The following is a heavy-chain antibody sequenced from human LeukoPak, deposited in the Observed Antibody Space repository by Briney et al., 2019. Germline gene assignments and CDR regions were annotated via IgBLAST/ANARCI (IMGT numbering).Heavy chain of an antibody. CDR1: GFTFRTYG. CDR2: INEDGGEP. Sequence: PGGSLRLSCAASGFTFRTYGMGWVRQAPGKGLEWVAVINEDGGEPYYVDSVKGRFTISRDNAQNSLFLQMDSLRAEDTAVYYCARAAKGRQLGAFDIWGQGTVVTVSS. D-gene: IGHD5-24*01. J-gene: IGHJ3*02. V-gene: IGHV3-7*03. CDR3: ARAAKGRQLGAFDI.